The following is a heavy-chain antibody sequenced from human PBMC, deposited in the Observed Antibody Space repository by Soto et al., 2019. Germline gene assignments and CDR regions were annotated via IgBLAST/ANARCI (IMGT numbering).Heavy chain of an antibody. CDR2: IYYSGST. CDR1: GGSISSGGYY. CDR3: ARNVAFKPRYSSSWYPYYFDY. Sequence: QVQLQESGPGLVKPSQTLSLTCTVSGGSISSGGYYWSWIRQHPGKGLEWIGYIYYSGSTYYNPSLKSRVTISVDTSKNQFSLKLSSVTAADTAVYYCARNVAFKPRYSSSWYPYYFDYWGQGTLVTVSS. V-gene: IGHV4-31*03. D-gene: IGHD6-13*01. J-gene: IGHJ4*02.